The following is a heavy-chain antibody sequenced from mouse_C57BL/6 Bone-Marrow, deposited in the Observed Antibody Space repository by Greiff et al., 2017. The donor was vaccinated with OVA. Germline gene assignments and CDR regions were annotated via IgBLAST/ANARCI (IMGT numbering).Heavy chain of an antibody. D-gene: IGHD2-1*01. J-gene: IGHJ4*01. CDR1: GFSLTSYG. CDR2: IWRGGST. CDR3: AKKDGNYEYYYAMDY. Sequence: VQLQQSGPGLVQPSQSLSITCTVSGFSLTSYGVHWVRQSPGKGLEWLGVIWRGGSTDYNAAFMSRLSITKDNSKSQVFFKMNSLQADDTAIYYCAKKDGNYEYYYAMDYWGQGTSVTVSS. V-gene: IGHV2-5*01.